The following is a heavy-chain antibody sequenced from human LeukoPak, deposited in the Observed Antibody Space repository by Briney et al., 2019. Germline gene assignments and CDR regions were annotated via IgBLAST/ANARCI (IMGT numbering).Heavy chain of an antibody. CDR2: ISSNGGST. V-gene: IGHV3-64D*06. J-gene: IGHJ4*02. CDR1: GFTFSSYA. CDR3: VREIAAEFDY. D-gene: IGHD6-13*01. Sequence: GGPLRLSCSASGFTFSSYAMHWVRQAPGKGLEYVSAISSNGGSTYYADSVKGRFTISRDNSKNTLSLQMSSLRAEDTAVYYCVREIAAEFDYWGQGTLVTVSS.